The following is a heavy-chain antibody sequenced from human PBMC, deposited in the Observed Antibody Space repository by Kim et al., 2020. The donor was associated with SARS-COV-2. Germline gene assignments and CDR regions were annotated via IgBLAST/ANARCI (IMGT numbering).Heavy chain of an antibody. V-gene: IGHV7-4-1*02. CDR3: ARADSSGYYVYFDY. Sequence: ASVKVSCKASGYTFSSYSMNWVRQAPGQGLEWMGWINTKTGNPTYAQGFTGRFVFSLDTSVSTAYLQISSLKAEDTAMYYCARADSSGYYVYFDYWGQGALVTVPS. CDR2: INTKTGNP. CDR1: GYTFSSYS. J-gene: IGHJ4*02. D-gene: IGHD3-22*01.